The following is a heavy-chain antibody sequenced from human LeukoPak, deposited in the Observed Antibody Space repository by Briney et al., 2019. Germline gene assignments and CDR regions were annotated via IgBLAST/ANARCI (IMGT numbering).Heavy chain of an antibody. CDR1: GGSISSSNW. CDR2: VYHSGSN. CDR3: AKDPHTAIGN. J-gene: IGHJ4*02. D-gene: IGHD5-18*01. Sequence: PSETLSLTCAVSGGSISSSNWWSWARQPPGKGLEWVGEVYHSGSNNYNPSLKSRVTISVDKSKNQFSLRLSSVTAADTAVYYCAKDPHTAIGNWGQGSLVTVSS. V-gene: IGHV4-4*02.